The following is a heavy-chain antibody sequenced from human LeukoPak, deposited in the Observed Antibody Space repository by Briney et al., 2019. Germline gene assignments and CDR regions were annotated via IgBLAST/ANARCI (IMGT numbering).Heavy chain of an antibody. CDR3: ARGASGTMVRVVYWFDP. CDR1: GYTFTSYA. J-gene: IGHJ5*02. Sequence: ASVKVSCKASGYTFTSYAMHWVRQAPGQRLEWMGWINAGNGNTKYSQKFQGRVTITRDTSASTAYMELSSLRSEDTAVYYCARGASGTMVRVVYWFDPWGQGTLVTVSS. D-gene: IGHD3-10*01. CDR2: INAGNGNT. V-gene: IGHV1-3*01.